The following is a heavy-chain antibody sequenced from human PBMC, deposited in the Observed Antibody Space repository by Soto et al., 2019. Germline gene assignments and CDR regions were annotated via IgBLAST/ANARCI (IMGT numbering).Heavy chain of an antibody. J-gene: IGHJ6*02. D-gene: IGHD6-6*01. V-gene: IGHV1-2*04. CDR2: INPNSGGT. CDR1: GYTFTGYY. Sequence: ASVKVSCKASGYTFTGYYMHWVRQAPGQGLEWMGWINPNSGGTNYAQKFQGWVTMTRDTSISTAYMELSRLRSDDTAVYYCARWPQYSSSNYYYGMDVWGQGTTVTAP. CDR3: ARWPQYSSSNYYYGMDV.